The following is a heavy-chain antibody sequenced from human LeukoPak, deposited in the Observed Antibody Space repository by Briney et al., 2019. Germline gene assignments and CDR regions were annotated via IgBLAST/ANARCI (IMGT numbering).Heavy chain of an antibody. CDR2: ISSSGGII. CDR3: ARQGGDSSRWYVWGDY. J-gene: IGHJ4*02. CDR1: GFAFSSYD. Sequence: QPGGSLRLSCAASGFAFSSYDMNWVRQAPGRGLEWVSHISSSGGIIYYADSVKGRFTISRDNAKNSLYLQMNSLGAEDTAVYYCARQGGDSSRWYVWGDYWGQGTLVTVSS. V-gene: IGHV3-48*03. D-gene: IGHD6-13*01.